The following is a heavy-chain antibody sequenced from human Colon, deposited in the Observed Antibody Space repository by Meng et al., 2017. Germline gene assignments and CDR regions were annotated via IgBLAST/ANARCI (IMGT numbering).Heavy chain of an antibody. D-gene: IGHD2-21*02. J-gene: IGHJ1*01. CDR1: GGTFSSST. CDR3: ASEVVTTTSSLSEYFQH. CDR2: NNPMIGRP. V-gene: IGHV1-69*02. Sequence: HVQLVHSVAEEKKPGSTVKVSCKASGGTFSSSTINWVRQPPGQGLEWMGRNNPMIGRPKYAQKLQGRVTITADKSTSTAYMELSSLRSEDTAVYYCASEVVTTTSSLSEYFQHWGRGTLVTVSS.